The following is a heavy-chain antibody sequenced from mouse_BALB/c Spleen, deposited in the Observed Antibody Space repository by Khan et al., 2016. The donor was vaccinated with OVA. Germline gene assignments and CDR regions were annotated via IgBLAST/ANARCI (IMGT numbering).Heavy chain of an antibody. Sequence: EVKLEESGPGLVKPSQSLSLTCTVTGYSITSGYAWNWIRQFPGNKLEWMGYISYSGVTSYTPSLKSRISITRDTSKNQFFLQLNSVTTEDTATDCCARGNYYGYYFDYWGQGTTVTVSS. D-gene: IGHD1-1*01. CDR1: GYSITSGYA. CDR3: ARGNYYGYYFDY. CDR2: ISYSGVT. J-gene: IGHJ2*01. V-gene: IGHV3-2*02.